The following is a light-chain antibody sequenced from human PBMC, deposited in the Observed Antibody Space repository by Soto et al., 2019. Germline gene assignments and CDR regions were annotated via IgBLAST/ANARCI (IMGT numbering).Light chain of an antibody. CDR3: QQYNNWPV. J-gene: IGKJ1*01. Sequence: EIVMTQSPATLSVSPGERATLSCRASQSVSSTLAWYQQKPGQAPRLLIYAASTRATGIPARFSGSGSGTEFTLTISSLQSEDFAVYYCQQYNNWPVFGQGTKVDI. V-gene: IGKV3-15*01. CDR1: QSVSST. CDR2: AAS.